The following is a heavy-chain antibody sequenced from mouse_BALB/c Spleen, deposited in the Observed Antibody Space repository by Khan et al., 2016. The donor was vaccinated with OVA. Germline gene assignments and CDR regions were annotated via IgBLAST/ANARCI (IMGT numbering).Heavy chain of an antibody. V-gene: IGHV5-6*01. J-gene: IGHJ3*01. D-gene: IGHD1-1*01. CDR1: GFTFSTYG. Sequence: EVQGVESGGDLVKPGGSLKLSCAASGFTFSTYGMSWVRQTPDKRLEWVATVSTGGSYTYYPDSVKGRFTISRDNAKNTLHLQMSGLKSEDTAMFYCTRLAYYYDSEGFAYWGQGTLVTVSA. CDR2: VSTGGSYT. CDR3: TRLAYYYDSEGFAY.